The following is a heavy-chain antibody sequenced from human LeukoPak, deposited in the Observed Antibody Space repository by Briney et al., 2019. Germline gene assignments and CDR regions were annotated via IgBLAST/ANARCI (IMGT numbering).Heavy chain of an antibody. J-gene: IGHJ4*02. CDR3: AKWGLAAAAPFDY. V-gene: IGHV3-23*01. D-gene: IGHD6-13*01. CDR1: GFTFSSYA. Sequence: GGSLRLSCAASGFTFSSYAMSWVRPAPGKGLEWVSAISGSGGSTYYADSVKGRFTISRDNSKNTLYLQMNRLRAEDTAVYYCAKWGLAAAAPFDYWGQGTLVTVSS. CDR2: ISGSGGST.